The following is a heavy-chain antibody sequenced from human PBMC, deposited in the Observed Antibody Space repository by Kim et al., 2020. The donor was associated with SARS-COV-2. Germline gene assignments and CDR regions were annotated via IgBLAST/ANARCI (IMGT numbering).Heavy chain of an antibody. Sequence: SETLSLTCAVYGGSFSGYYWSWIRQPPGKGLEWIGEINHSGSTNYNPSLKSRVTISVDTSKNQFSLKLSSVTAADTAVYYCARAHTRRWLASDWFDPWGQGTLVTVSS. CDR3: ARAHTRRWLASDWFDP. D-gene: IGHD3-9*01. CDR1: GGSFSGYY. V-gene: IGHV4-34*01. CDR2: INHSGST. J-gene: IGHJ5*02.